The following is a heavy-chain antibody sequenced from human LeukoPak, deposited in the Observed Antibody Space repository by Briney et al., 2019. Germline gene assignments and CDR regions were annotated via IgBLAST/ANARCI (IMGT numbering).Heavy chain of an antibody. CDR3: AKFPVTDDAFDI. V-gene: IGHV3-30*18. Sequence: GGSLRLSCAASGFTFSSYGMHWVRQAPGKGLEWVAVISYDGSNKYYADSVKGRFTISRDNSKNTLYLQMNSLRAEDTAVYYCAKFPVTDDAFDIWGQGTMVTVSS. J-gene: IGHJ3*02. D-gene: IGHD5-18*01. CDR2: ISYDGSNK. CDR1: GFTFSSYG.